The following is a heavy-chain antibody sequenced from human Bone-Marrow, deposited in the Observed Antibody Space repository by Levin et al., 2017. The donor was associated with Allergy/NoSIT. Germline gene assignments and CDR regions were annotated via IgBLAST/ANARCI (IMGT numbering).Heavy chain of an antibody. Sequence: SQTLSLTCIVSGGSISSSSYYWGWIRQPPRKGLEWIGSIYYSGSTYYNPSLKSRVTISVDTSKNQFSLKLSSVTAADTAVYYCARSLLTVTNYYYYGMDVWGQGTTVTVSS. D-gene: IGHD4-11*01. CDR2: IYYSGST. V-gene: IGHV4-39*01. CDR3: ARSLLTVTNYYYYGMDV. J-gene: IGHJ6*02. CDR1: GGSISSSSYY.